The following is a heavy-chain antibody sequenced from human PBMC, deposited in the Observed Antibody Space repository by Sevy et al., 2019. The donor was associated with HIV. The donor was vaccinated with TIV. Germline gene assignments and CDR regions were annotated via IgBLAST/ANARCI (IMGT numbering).Heavy chain of an antibody. CDR3: AKDDFWSGYRGGAYYYGMDV. D-gene: IGHD3-3*01. CDR1: GFTFSSYG. Sequence: GGSLRLSCAASGFTFSSYGMHWVRQAPGKGLEWVAFIRYDGSNKYYADSVKGRFTISRDNSKNTLYLQMNSLRAEDKAVYYCAKDDFWSGYRGGAYYYGMDVWGQGTTVTVSS. V-gene: IGHV3-30*02. J-gene: IGHJ6*02. CDR2: IRYDGSNK.